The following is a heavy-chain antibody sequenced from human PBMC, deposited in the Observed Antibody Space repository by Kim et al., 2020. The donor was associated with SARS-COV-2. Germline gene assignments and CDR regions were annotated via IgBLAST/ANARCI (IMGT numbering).Heavy chain of an antibody. CDR2: INHSGNT. CDR1: GGSLSGYY. CDR3: VRGLDY. Sequence: SETLSLTCAVYGGSLSGYYWSWVRQPPGKGLEWIGEINHSGNTNYNPSLKSRVTISADTSKNQFSLELSSVTAADTAVYYCVRGLDYWGQGTLVTVSS. D-gene: IGHD3-10*01. V-gene: IGHV4-34*01. J-gene: IGHJ4*02.